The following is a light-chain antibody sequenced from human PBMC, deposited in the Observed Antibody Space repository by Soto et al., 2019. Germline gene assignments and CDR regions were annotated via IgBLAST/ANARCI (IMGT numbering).Light chain of an antibody. Sequence: EIVLTQSPGTLSLSPVERATLSCRASQSVSSSYLAWYQQKPVQAPRLLIYGASSRATCIPDRFSGSGSGNDFPPTISRLQPEAFANYYCLQDYTYTWTFGQGTKVDIK. V-gene: IGKV3-20*01. CDR1: QSVSSSY. CDR3: LQDYTYTWT. CDR2: GAS. J-gene: IGKJ1*01.